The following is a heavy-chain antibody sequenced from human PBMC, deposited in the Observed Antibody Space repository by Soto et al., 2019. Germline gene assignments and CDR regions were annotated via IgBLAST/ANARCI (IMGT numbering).Heavy chain of an antibody. CDR1: GYTFTGYY. CDR2: INPNSGGT. CDR3: ARDSSSRWGATVDHDAFDI. Sequence: ASVKVSCKASGYTFTGYYMHWVRQAPGQGLEWMGWINPNSGGTNYAQKFQGWVTMTRDTSISTAYMELSRLRSDDTAVYYCARDSSSRWGATVDHDAFDIRGQGTMVTVSS. D-gene: IGHD1-26*01. J-gene: IGHJ3*02. V-gene: IGHV1-2*04.